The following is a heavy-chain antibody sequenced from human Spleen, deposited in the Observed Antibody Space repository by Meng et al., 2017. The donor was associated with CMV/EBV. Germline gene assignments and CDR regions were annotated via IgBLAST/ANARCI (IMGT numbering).Heavy chain of an antibody. D-gene: IGHD1-20*01. CDR3: VRAAGWFNKNEGYQYYFSH. J-gene: IGHJ4*02. CDR1: GGSISSTNYY. Sequence: SETLSLTCTVSGGSISSTNYYWGWIRQPPGKGLEWIGSLYYTGSTDYNPSLKSRVTISVDTSKNQLSLTLRSVTAADTAVYYCVRAAGWFNKNEGYQYYFSHWGQGTLVTVSS. CDR2: LYYTGST. V-gene: IGHV4-39*07.